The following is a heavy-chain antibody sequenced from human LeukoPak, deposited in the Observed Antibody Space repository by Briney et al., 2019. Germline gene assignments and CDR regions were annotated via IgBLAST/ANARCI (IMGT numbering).Heavy chain of an antibody. J-gene: IGHJ4*02. V-gene: IGHV3-30*18. D-gene: IGHD2-8*01. CDR3: AKEGGDIVLMVYAFGSGHYFDY. Sequence: PGGSLRLSCAASGFTFSSYGMHWVRQAPGKGLEWVAVISYDGSNKYYADSVKGRFTISRDNSKNTLYLQMNSLRAEDTAVYYRAKEGGDIVLMVYAFGSGHYFDYWGQGTLVTVSS. CDR2: ISYDGSNK. CDR1: GFTFSSYG.